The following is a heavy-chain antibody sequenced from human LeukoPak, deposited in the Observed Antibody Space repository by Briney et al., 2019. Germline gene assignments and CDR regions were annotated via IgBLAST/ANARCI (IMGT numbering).Heavy chain of an antibody. CDR3: ARHPMGTFGGVIVIPVPGPFDY. Sequence: PSETLSLTCAVYGGSFSGYYWSWIRQPPGKGLEWIGEINHRGSTNYNPSLKSRVTISVDTSKNQFSLKLSSVTAADTAVYYCARHPMGTFGGVIVIPVPGPFDYWGQGTLVTVSS. CDR1: GGSFSGYY. CDR2: INHRGST. J-gene: IGHJ4*02. V-gene: IGHV4-34*01. D-gene: IGHD3-16*02.